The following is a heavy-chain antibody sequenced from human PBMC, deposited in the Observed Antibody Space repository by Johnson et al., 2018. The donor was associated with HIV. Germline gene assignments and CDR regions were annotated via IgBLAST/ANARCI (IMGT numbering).Heavy chain of an antibody. CDR1: GLSFSNFG. J-gene: IGHJ3*02. CDR3: AKEEEDAFDI. Sequence: QVQLVESGGGVVQPGKSLTLSCVASGLSFSNFGIHWVRQAPGKGPEWVAVISFDGNLKKYADSVKGRFTISRDNSKNTLYLQMNSLRAEDTSVYYCAKEEEDAFDIWGQGTMVTVSS. CDR2: ISFDGNLK. V-gene: IGHV3-30*18.